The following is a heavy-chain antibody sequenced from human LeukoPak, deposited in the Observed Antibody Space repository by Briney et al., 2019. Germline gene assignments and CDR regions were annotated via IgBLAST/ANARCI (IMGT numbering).Heavy chain of an antibody. CDR2: INPSGGST. Sequence: ASVKVSCKASGYTFTRYYMHWVGQAPAQGLEWMGIINPSGGSTTYAQKFQGRVTMTRDTSTSTVYMELSSLRSEDTAVYYCARVIYGGNSYYFDYWGQGTLVTVSS. D-gene: IGHD4-23*01. CDR1: GYTFTRYY. V-gene: IGHV1-46*01. J-gene: IGHJ4*02. CDR3: ARVIYGGNSYYFDY.